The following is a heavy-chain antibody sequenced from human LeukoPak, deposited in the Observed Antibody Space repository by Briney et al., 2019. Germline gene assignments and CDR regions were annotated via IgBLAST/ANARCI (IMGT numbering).Heavy chain of an antibody. CDR3: AKVPIVVVPAAFDY. CDR2: ISGSGGST. Sequence: PGGSLRLSCVSSGFSFSNYAMSWVRQAPGKGLEWVSSISGSGGSTHYADSVKGRFTISRDKTKNTLYLQMNSLRAEDTAVYYCAKVPIVVVPAAFDYWGQGTLVTVSS. V-gene: IGHV3-23*01. J-gene: IGHJ4*02. CDR1: GFSFSNYA. D-gene: IGHD2-2*01.